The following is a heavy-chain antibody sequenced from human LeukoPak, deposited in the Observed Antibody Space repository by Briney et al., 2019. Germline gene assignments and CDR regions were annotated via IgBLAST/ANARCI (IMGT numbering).Heavy chain of an antibody. Sequence: GGSLRLSCAASGFTFSSYAMSWVRQAPGKGLEWVANIKQDGGEKYFLDSVKGRFTISRDNAKNSLYLQMNSLRVEDAAVYYCAELGITMIGGVWGKGTTVTISS. CDR1: GFTFSSYA. CDR2: IKQDGGEK. CDR3: AELGITMIGGV. V-gene: IGHV3-7*01. D-gene: IGHD3-10*02. J-gene: IGHJ6*04.